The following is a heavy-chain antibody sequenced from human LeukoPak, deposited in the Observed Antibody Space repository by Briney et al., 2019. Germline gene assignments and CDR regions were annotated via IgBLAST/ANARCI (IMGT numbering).Heavy chain of an antibody. D-gene: IGHD2-15*01. CDR1: GGSISSGSYY. CDR3: ARDLVVVAATSNWFDP. V-gene: IGHV4-61*02. CDR2: IYTSGST. J-gene: IGHJ5*02. Sequence: SETLSLTCTVSGGSISSGSYYWSWIRQPAGKGLEWIGRIYTSGSTYYNPSLKSRVTISVDTSKNQFSLKLSSVTAADTAVYYCARDLVVVAATSNWFDPWGQGTLVTVSS.